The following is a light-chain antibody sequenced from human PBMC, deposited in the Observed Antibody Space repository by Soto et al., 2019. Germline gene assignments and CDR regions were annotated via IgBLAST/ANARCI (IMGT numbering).Light chain of an antibody. CDR1: NIGSKA. Sequence: SYELTQPHSVSVATAQMARVTCGGTNIGSKAVHWYQQKPGQDPVVVIYSDSNRHSGIPERFSGSNPGNTATLTSSRIEGGDAADFSCQVWDSSTEHWVFGGGTKLTVL. V-gene: IGLV3-12*02. CDR2: SDS. CDR3: QVWDSSTEHWV. J-gene: IGLJ3*02.